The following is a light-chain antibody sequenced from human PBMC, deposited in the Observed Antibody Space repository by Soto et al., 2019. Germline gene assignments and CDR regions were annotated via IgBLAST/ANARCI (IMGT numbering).Light chain of an antibody. V-gene: IGLV2-11*01. CDR3: CSYAGSYTL. Sequence: QSALTQPRSVSGSPGQSVTISCTGTSSDVGGYDFVSRYQQYPGKVPKLIIYDVSQRPSGVPDRFSASKSDNTASLTISGLQPEDEADYYCCSYAGSYTLFGGGTKVTVL. CDR2: DVS. J-gene: IGLJ2*01. CDR1: SSDVGGYDF.